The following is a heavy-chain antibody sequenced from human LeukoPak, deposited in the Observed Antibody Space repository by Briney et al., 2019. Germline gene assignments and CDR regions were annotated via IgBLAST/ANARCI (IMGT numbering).Heavy chain of an antibody. D-gene: IGHD6-19*01. V-gene: IGHV4-59*03. Sequence: SETLSLTCSVSGGSIDSYYWNWIRQTPGKGLEWVGYIYSTGSATYNPSLRGRVTMSIDTSKNQFYLTLNSVTAADTAVSYCAGPHYSSGWLDYWGRGTLVTVSS. CDR1: GGSIDSYY. CDR2: IYSTGSA. CDR3: AGPHYSSGWLDY. J-gene: IGHJ4*02.